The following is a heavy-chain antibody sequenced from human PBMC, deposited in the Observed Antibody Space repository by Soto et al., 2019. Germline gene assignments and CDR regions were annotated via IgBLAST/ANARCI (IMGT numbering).Heavy chain of an antibody. Sequence: GASVKVSCKASGGTFSSYAISWVRQAPGQGLEWMGGIIPIFGTANYAQKFQGRVTITADESTSTAYMELSSLRSEDTAVYYCAIGAVLAGYYYGMDVWGQGTTVTVSS. CDR3: AIGAVLAGYYYGMDV. CDR1: GGTFSSYA. V-gene: IGHV1-69*13. D-gene: IGHD3-10*02. CDR2: IIPIFGTA. J-gene: IGHJ6*02.